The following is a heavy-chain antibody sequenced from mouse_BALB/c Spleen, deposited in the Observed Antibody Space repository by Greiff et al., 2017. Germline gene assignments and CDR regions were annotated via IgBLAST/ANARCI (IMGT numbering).Heavy chain of an antibody. CDR3: ARDYDTWFAY. CDR2: INSNGGST. J-gene: IGHJ3*01. CDR1: GFTFSSYG. D-gene: IGHD2-12*01. Sequence: EVKLQESGGGLVQPGGSLKLSCAASGFTFSSYGMSWVRQTPDKRLELVATINSNGGSTYYPDSVKGRFTISRDNAKNTLYLQMSSLKSEDTAMYYCARDYDTWFAYWGQGTLVTVSA. V-gene: IGHV5-6-3*01.